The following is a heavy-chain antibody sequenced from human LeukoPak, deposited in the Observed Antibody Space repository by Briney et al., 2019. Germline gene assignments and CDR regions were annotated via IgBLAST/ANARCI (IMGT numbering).Heavy chain of an antibody. CDR3: ARNYGSGSYYRGEFDY. V-gene: IGHV1-18*01. CDR2: ISAYNGNT. CDR1: GYTFTSYG. D-gene: IGHD3-10*01. J-gene: IGHJ4*02. Sequence: ASVKVSCKASGYTFTSYGISWVRQAPGQGLEWMGWISAYNGNTNYAQKLQGRVTMTTDTSTSTAYMELRSLRSDDTAVYYCARNYGSGSYYRGEFDYWAREPWSPFPQ.